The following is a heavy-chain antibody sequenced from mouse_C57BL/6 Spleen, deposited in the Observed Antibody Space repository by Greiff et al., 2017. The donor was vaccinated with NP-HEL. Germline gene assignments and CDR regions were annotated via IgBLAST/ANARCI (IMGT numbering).Heavy chain of an antibody. CDR2: IDPSDSYT. V-gene: IGHV1-50*01. D-gene: IGHD1-1*01. J-gene: IGHJ2*01. CDR1: GCTFTSYW. CDR3: SRREFYYYGSMDY. Sequence: VQLQQPGAELVKPGASVKLSCKASGCTFTSYWMQWVKQRPGQGLEWIGEIDPSDSYTNYNQKFKGKATLTVDTSSSTAYMQLSSLTSEDSAVYYCSRREFYYYGSMDYWGQGTTLTVSS.